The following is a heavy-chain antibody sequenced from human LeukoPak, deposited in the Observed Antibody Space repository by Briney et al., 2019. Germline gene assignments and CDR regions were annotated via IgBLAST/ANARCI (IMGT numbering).Heavy chain of an antibody. CDR1: GFTFSSYW. V-gene: IGHV3-30*18. J-gene: IGHJ4*02. CDR2: ISYDGSNK. CDR3: AKAQTWIQLWSATDY. Sequence: GGSLRLSCAASGFTFSSYWMSWVRQAPGKGLEWVAVISYDGSNKYYADSVKGRFTISRDNSKNTLYLQMNSLRAEDTAVYYCAKAQTWIQLWSATDYWGQGTLVTVSS. D-gene: IGHD5-18*01.